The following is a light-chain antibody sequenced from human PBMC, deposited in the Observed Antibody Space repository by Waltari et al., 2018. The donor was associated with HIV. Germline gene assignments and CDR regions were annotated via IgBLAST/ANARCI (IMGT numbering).Light chain of an antibody. Sequence: QSALTQPASVSGSPGPSITISCTGTTNDVGTHNYVSWYQQYPGKAPRLSIYDVTYRPSGVSVRFSGSTSGNTASLTISGLQAEDEADYYCASYTHSLTRVFGVGTKLTVL. CDR2: DVT. V-gene: IGLV2-14*03. CDR3: ASYTHSLTRV. CDR1: TNDVGTHNY. J-gene: IGLJ3*02.